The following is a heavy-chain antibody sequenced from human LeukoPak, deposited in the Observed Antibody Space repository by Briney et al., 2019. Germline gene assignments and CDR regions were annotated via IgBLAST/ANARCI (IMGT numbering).Heavy chain of an antibody. D-gene: IGHD3-10*01. CDR3: AEVESSYCRI. V-gene: IGHV3-11*03. Sequence: GGSLRLSCTASGFTFSDYYMTWIRQAPGKGLEWLSYVSTDSTYTNYADSVKGRFTISRDNAKGSLYLQLNSLTAEDTAVYYCAEVESSYCRIWGQGTLVTVSS. CDR1: GFTFSDYY. J-gene: IGHJ4*01. CDR2: VSTDSTYT.